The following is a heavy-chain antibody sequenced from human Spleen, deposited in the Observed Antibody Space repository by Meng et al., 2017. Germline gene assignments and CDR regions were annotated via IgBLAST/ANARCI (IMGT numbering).Heavy chain of an antibody. CDR3: ARDFPDRDRYNAFDI. V-gene: IGHV1-69*13. D-gene: IGHD3-16*02. J-gene: IGHJ3*02. CDR1: GCTFSSYA. Sequence: SSVNVSCKASGCTFSSYAISWVRPAPGQGLEWMGGIIPIFGTANYAQKFQGRVTITADESTSTAYMELSSLRSEDTAVYYCARDFPDRDRYNAFDIWGQGTMVTVSS. CDR2: IIPIFGTA.